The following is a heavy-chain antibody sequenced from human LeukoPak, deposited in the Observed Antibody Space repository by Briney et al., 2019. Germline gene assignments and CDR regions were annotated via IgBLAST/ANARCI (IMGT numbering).Heavy chain of an antibody. CDR1: GDSVSSNSAA. D-gene: IGHD3-10*01. Sequence: SQTLSLTCAISGDSVSSNSAAWNWIRQSPSRGLEWLGRTYYRSKWYNDYAVSVKSRVTINSDTSKNQFSLQLNSVTPEDTAAYYCARVGSESAYGMDVWGQGTAVTVSS. J-gene: IGHJ6*02. V-gene: IGHV6-1*01. CDR3: ARVGSESAYGMDV. CDR2: TYYRSKWYN.